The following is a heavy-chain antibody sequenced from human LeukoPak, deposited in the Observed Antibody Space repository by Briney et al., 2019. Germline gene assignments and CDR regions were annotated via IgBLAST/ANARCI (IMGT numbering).Heavy chain of an antibody. D-gene: IGHD3-10*01. CDR2: ISGSGGST. J-gene: IGHJ2*01. CDR1: GFTFTSYA. Sequence: PGGSLRLSCAASGFTFTSYAMSCVRQAPGKGLEWVSAISGSGGSTYYADSVKGRSTLSRDNSKNTLYLQMNSLRAEDTAVYYCASPPDELWFGELSWYFDLWGRGTLVTVSS. CDR3: ASPPDELWFGELSWYFDL. V-gene: IGHV3-23*01.